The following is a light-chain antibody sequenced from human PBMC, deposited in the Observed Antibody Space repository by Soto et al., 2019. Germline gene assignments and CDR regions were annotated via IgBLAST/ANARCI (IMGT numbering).Light chain of an antibody. CDR3: SSFTGSSYV. CDR1: SSDVGNNNY. J-gene: IGLJ1*01. Sequence: QSVLTQPASVSGSPGQSITISCTGTSSDVGNNNYVSWYQHNPGRAPKVMICDVTNRPSGVSNRFSGSKSGNTAFLTISGLQAEDEADYYCSSFTGSSYVFGNGTKVTVL. V-gene: IGLV2-14*03. CDR2: DVT.